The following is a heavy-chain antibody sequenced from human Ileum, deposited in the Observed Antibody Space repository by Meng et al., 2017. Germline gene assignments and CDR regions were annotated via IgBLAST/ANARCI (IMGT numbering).Heavy chain of an antibody. CDR1: GGSISTSGYY. V-gene: IGHV4-39*01. J-gene: IGHJ5*02. Sequence: QPQLQESGPGLVRPSEALSRTCSVSGGSISTSGYYWGWIRQPPGKGLEWIGSIGHSGFTYYTPSLKSRVTVSIDTSRNQFSLWLTSVTAADTAVYYCVRSSAWVRTGFDPWGQGTLVTVYS. CDR2: IGHSGFT. CDR3: VRSSAWVRTGFDP. D-gene: IGHD6-19*01.